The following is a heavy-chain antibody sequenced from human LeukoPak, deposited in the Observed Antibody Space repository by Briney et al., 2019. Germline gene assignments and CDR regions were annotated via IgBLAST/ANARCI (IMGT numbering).Heavy chain of an antibody. J-gene: IGHJ6*02. Sequence: GGSLRLSCAASGFTFSSYWMSWVRQAPGKGLEWVSYISSSGSTIYYADSVKGRFTISRDNAKNSLYLQMNSLRAEDTAVYYCARGGVYRPNYYYYYGMDVWGQGTTVTVSS. V-gene: IGHV3-48*04. CDR1: GFTFSSYW. CDR3: ARGGVYRPNYYYYYGMDV. CDR2: ISSSGSTI. D-gene: IGHD1-26*01.